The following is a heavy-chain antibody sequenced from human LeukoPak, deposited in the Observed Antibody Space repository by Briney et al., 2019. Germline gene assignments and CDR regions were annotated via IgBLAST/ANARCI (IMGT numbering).Heavy chain of an antibody. D-gene: IGHD3-10*01. Sequence: GRSLRLSCAASGFTFSSYGMHWVRQAPGKGLEWVAVISYDGSNKYYADSVKGRFTISRDNSKNTLYLQMNSLRAEDTAVYYCAKDRRYDGSGSYMDYWGQGTLVTVSS. V-gene: IGHV3-30*18. CDR2: ISYDGSNK. J-gene: IGHJ4*02. CDR3: AKDRRYDGSGSYMDY. CDR1: GFTFSSYG.